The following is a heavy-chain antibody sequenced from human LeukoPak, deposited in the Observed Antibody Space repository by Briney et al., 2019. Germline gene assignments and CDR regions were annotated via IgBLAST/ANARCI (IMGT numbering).Heavy chain of an antibody. CDR3: AAVSLGYCSGGRCSNANWFVP. V-gene: IGHV1-24*01. D-gene: IGHD2-15*01. CDR2: FDPEDGET. CDR1: GYTLTEIS. J-gene: IGHJ5*02. Sequence: GASVKVSCKVSGYTLTEISIHWVRQAVGKALEWMGGFDPEDGETIYAQKFQGRVTVTEDTSTDTAYMELSSLRSEDTAVYYCAAVSLGYCSGGRCSNANWFVPWGQGTLVTVSS.